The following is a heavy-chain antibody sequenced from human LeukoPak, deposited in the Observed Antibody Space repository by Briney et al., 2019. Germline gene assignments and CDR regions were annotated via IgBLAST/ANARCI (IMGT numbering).Heavy chain of an antibody. Sequence: PGGSLRLSCAASGFTFSYYGMHWVRQAPGEGLEWVAFVRFDGDEKFYSQSVKGRFTISKDTSRNTLYLQMKSLRLEDTAVYYCAKDLMRDRWFGESWGRVPWSPSPQ. CDR1: GFTFSYYG. V-gene: IGHV3-30*02. D-gene: IGHD3-10*01. CDR3: AKDLMRDRWFGES. CDR2: VRFDGDEK. J-gene: IGHJ5*02.